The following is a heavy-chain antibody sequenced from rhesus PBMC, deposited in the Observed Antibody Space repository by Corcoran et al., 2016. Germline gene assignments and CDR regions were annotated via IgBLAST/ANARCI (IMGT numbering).Heavy chain of an antibody. J-gene: IGHJ6*01. CDR1: GGSVSGYW. CDR3: ARQDIAAGHGLDS. D-gene: IGHD6-13*01. Sequence: QVQLQQWGEGLVKPSETLSLTCAVYGGSVSGYWWGWIRPPPGKGREWLGRVRSGGSTNYTPSLKSRVTISIATSKNQFSLKLSSVTAADTAVYYCARQDIAAGHGLDSWGQGVVVTVSS. CDR2: VRSGGST. V-gene: IGHV4-160*01.